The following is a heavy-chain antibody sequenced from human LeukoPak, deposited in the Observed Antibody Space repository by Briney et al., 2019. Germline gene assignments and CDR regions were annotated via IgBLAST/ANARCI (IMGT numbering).Heavy chain of an antibody. V-gene: IGHV3-23*01. CDR2: ISGSGGST. CDR1: GFTFSSYA. CDR3: AKWVIRDDPAVAGPLTTTPTGGFDY. J-gene: IGHJ4*02. Sequence: PGGSLRLSCAASGFTFSSYAMSWVRQAPGKGLEWVSAISGSGGSTYYADSVKGRFTISRDNSKNTLYLQMNSLRAEDTAVYYCAKWVIRDDPAVAGPLTTTPTGGFDYWGQGTLVTVSS. D-gene: IGHD6-19*01.